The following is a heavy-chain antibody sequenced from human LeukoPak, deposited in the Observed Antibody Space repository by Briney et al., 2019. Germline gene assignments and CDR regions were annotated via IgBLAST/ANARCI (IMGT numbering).Heavy chain of an antibody. Sequence: GGSLRLSCAASGFTFSSYAMSWVRQAPGKGLEWVSAISGSGGSTYYADSVKGRFTISRDNSKNTLYLQMNSLRAEDTAIYYCVGSSSWPLRFDYWGQGTLVTVSS. CDR2: ISGSGGST. D-gene: IGHD6-13*01. J-gene: IGHJ4*02. CDR1: GFTFSSYA. CDR3: VGSSSWPLRFDY. V-gene: IGHV3-23*01.